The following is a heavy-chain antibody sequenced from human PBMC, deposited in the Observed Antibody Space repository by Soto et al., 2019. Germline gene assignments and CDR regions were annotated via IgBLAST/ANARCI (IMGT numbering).Heavy chain of an antibody. CDR1: GFTVTDAW. Sequence: PGGSLRLSCAASGFTVTDAWINWVRQTPGKGLEWVGRIRSNIDGGTTDYAAPVKGRFTISRDDSTNTLYLQMNSLKTEDTAVYYCTTDGYYDSPGAFDIWGQGTMVTVSS. CDR2: IRSNIDGGTT. D-gene: IGHD3-22*01. J-gene: IGHJ3*02. CDR3: TTDGYYDSPGAFDI. V-gene: IGHV3-15*07.